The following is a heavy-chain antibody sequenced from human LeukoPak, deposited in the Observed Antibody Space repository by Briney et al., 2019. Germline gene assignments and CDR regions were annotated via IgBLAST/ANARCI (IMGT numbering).Heavy chain of an antibody. CDR1: GYTFTSYD. CDR3: ARDVEYSSGPPTSY. J-gene: IGHJ4*02. Sequence: ASVKVSCKASGYTFTSYDINWVRQATGQGLEWMGWMNPNSGNTGYAQKFQGRVTMTRNTSISTAYMELSSLRSEDTAVYYCARDVEYSSGPPTSYWGQGTLVTVSS. CDR2: MNPNSGNT. V-gene: IGHV1-8*01. D-gene: IGHD6-19*01.